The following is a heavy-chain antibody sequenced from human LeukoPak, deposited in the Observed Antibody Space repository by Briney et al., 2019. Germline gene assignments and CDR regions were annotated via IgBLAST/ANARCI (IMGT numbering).Heavy chain of an antibody. CDR1: GNTLTSYG. CDR2: ISAYNGNT. V-gene: IGHV1-18*01. Sequence: ASAKVSCKASGNTLTSYGISRVRQAAGQWLEWMGWISAYNGNTNYAQKLQGRVTMTTDTSTSTAYMELRSLRSDDTAVYYCARGSSSSELGYWGQGTLVTVSS. D-gene: IGHD6-6*01. J-gene: IGHJ4*02. CDR3: ARGSSSSELGY.